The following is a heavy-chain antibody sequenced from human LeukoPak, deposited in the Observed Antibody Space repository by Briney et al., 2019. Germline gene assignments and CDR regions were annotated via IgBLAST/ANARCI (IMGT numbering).Heavy chain of an antibody. V-gene: IGHV1-18*01. Sequence: ASVKVSCKASGYTFTSYGISWVRQAPGQGLEWMGWISAYNGNTNYAQKLQGRVTMTTDTSTSTAYMELRSLRSDDTAVYYCARDVTYYDFWSGYGWRHNWFDPWGQGTLVTVSS. CDR2: ISAYNGNT. CDR1: GYTFTSYG. CDR3: ARDVTYYDFWSGYGWRHNWFDP. J-gene: IGHJ5*02. D-gene: IGHD3-3*01.